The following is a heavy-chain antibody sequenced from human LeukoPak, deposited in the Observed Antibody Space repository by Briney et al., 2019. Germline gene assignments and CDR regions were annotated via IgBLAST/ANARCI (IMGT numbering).Heavy chain of an antibody. Sequence: PSETLSLTCTVSGGSISSGSYYWSWIRQPAGKGLEWIGRIYTSGSTNYNPSLKSRVTISVDTSKNRFSLKLSSVTAADTAVYYCARDDYYYDSSAFDIWGQGTMVTVSS. CDR2: IYTSGST. CDR1: GGSISSGSYY. CDR3: ARDDYYYDSSAFDI. J-gene: IGHJ3*02. D-gene: IGHD3-22*01. V-gene: IGHV4-61*02.